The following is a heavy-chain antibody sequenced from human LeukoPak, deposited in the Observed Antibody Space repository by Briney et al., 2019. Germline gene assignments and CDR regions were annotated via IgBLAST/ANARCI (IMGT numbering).Heavy chain of an antibody. J-gene: IGHJ6*02. V-gene: IGHV3-48*02. CDR2: ISSSSSTI. CDR3: ASVLLWFGELLSYGMDV. CDR1: GFTFSSYS. Sequence: GGSLRLSCAASGFTFSSYSMNWVRQAPGKGLEWVSYISSSSSTISYADSVKGRFTISRDNAKNSLYLQMHSLRDEDKAVYYCASVLLWFGELLSYGMDVWGQGTTVTVSS. D-gene: IGHD3-10*01.